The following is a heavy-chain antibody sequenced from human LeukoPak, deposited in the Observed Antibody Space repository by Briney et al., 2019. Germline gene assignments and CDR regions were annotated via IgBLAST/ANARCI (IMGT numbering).Heavy chain of an antibody. Sequence: GASVKVSCTASGGTFSSYAISWVRQAPGQGLEWMGGIIPIFGTANYAQKFQGRVTITADESTSTAYMELSSLRSEDTAVYYCARDGGGYCSSTSCYGPHLTYYYYGMDVWGQGTTVTVSS. J-gene: IGHJ6*02. CDR2: IIPIFGTA. V-gene: IGHV1-69*13. CDR1: GGTFSSYA. CDR3: ARDGGGYCSSTSCYGPHLTYYYYGMDV. D-gene: IGHD2-2*01.